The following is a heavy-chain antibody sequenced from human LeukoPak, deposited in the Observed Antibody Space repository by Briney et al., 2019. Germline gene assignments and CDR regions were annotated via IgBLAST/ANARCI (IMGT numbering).Heavy chain of an antibody. CDR1: GGSISSGDYY. CDR2: VYYSGST. V-gene: IGHV4-30-2*03. J-gene: IGHJ4*02. D-gene: IGHD6-19*01. CDR3: ARHGYSSGLLDY. Sequence: SQTLSLTCTVSGGSISSGDYYWSWIRQPPWKGLECIGSVYYSGSTYYNPSLKSRVTISVDTSKNQFSLKLSSVTAADTAVDYCARHGYSSGLLDYWGQGTLVTVSS.